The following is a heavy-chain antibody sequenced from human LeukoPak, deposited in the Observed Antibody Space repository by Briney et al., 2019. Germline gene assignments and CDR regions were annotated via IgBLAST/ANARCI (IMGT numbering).Heavy chain of an antibody. J-gene: IGHJ4*02. CDR3: ARDRAAAGTWFDF. D-gene: IGHD6-13*01. CDR1: GGTFTSYT. CDR2: IIPILGIA. V-gene: IGHV1-69*04. Sequence: ASVKVSCKASGGTFTSYTIGWVRQAPGQGPEWMGRIIPILGIADYAQRFQGRVTITADKPTSTAYMELSSLRSEDTAVYYCARDRAAAGTWFDFWGQGTLVTVSS.